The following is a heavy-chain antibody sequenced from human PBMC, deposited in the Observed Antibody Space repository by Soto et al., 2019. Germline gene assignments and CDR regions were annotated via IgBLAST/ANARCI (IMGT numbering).Heavy chain of an antibody. J-gene: IGHJ3*02. CDR2: ISSSSSYI. D-gene: IGHD1-26*01. CDR3: AREVMPGSTAVFDI. V-gene: IGHV3-21*01. Sequence: EVQLVESGGGLVKPGGSLRLSCAASGFTFSSYSMNWVRQAPGKGLEWVSSISSSSSYIYYADSVKGRFTISRDNAKNSLYLQMNSLRAEDTAVYYCAREVMPGSTAVFDIWGQGTMVTVSS. CDR1: GFTFSSYS.